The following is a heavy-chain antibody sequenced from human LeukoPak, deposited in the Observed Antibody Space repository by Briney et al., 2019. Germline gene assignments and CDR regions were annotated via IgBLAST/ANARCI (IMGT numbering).Heavy chain of an antibody. Sequence: ASVKVSCKASGYTFSGYYMNWVRQAPGQGLEWMGWINPNSGGTNSAVKFQGRVTMTRDTSISTAYMELSRLRSDDTAVYYCARDPRSTPSAFDIWGQGTMVTVSS. J-gene: IGHJ3*02. CDR2: INPNSGGT. CDR1: GYTFSGYY. V-gene: IGHV1-2*02. D-gene: IGHD2-2*01. CDR3: ARDPRSTPSAFDI.